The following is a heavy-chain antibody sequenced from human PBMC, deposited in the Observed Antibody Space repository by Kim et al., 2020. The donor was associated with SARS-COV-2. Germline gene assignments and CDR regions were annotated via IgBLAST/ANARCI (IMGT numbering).Heavy chain of an antibody. D-gene: IGHD3-10*01. CDR1: GYTFTSYG. Sequence: ASVKVSCKASGYTFTSYGISWVRQAPGQGLEWMGWISAYNGNTNYAQKLQGRVTMTTDTSTSTAYMELRSLRSDDTAVYYCARCSGVLLWFGEDHDAFDIWGQGTMVTVSS. CDR3: ARCSGVLLWFGEDHDAFDI. CDR2: ISAYNGNT. V-gene: IGHV1-18*01. J-gene: IGHJ3*02.